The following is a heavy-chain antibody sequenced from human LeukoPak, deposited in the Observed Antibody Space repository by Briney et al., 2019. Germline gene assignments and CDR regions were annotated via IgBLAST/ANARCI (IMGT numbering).Heavy chain of an antibody. Sequence: GGSLRLPCTASGFTFSNCGMHWVRQAPGKRLEWVAVFSYDGSDIYYGDSVKGRFTISRDISKNTLYLQMNSLRAEDTAVYYCVKEQSSGGYRVADYWGQGTLVTVSS. V-gene: IGHV3-30*18. CDR1: GFTFSNCG. CDR3: VKEQSSGGYRVADY. D-gene: IGHD6-19*01. CDR2: FSYDGSDI. J-gene: IGHJ4*02.